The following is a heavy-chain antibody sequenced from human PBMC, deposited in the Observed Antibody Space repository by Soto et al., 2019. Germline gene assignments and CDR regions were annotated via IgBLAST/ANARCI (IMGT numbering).Heavy chain of an antibody. Sequence: SETLSLTCAVSGGSISSGGYSWSWIRQPPGKGLEWIGYIYHSGSTYYNPSPKSRVTISVDRSKNQFSLKLSSVTAADTAVYYCARDGAGYDSQPRWGQGTLVTVSS. D-gene: IGHD3-22*01. CDR3: ARDGAGYDSQPR. CDR1: GGSISSGGYS. V-gene: IGHV4-30-2*01. J-gene: IGHJ4*02. CDR2: IYHSGST.